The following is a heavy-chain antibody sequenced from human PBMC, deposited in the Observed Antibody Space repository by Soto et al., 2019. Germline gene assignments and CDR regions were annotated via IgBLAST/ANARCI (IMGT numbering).Heavy chain of an antibody. Sequence: DVQLLESGGGWVQPGGSLRLSCTAAGLTFRSYAMSVVRQAPGKGLEWVSGINGFGDEPRYAESVKGRLTISRDNSKNTVYLQMNSLRVEDTAIYYCASVDWNYGKDAWGQGTTVTVSS. CDR2: INGFGDEP. V-gene: IGHV3-23*01. CDR3: ASVDWNYGKDA. D-gene: IGHD1-1*01. J-gene: IGHJ6*02. CDR1: GLTFRSYA.